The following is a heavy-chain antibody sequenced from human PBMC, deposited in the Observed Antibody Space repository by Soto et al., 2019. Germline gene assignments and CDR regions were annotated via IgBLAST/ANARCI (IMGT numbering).Heavy chain of an antibody. CDR2: IYYSGST. D-gene: IGHD2-2*02. J-gene: IGHJ6*02. Sequence: PSETLSLTCTVSGGSISSSSYYWGWIRQPPGKGLEWIGSIYYSGSTYYNPSLKSRVTISVDTSKNQFSLKLSSVTAADTAVYYCASLVPAAIGYYYYGMDVWGQGTTVTVSS. CDR1: GGSISSSSYY. CDR3: ASLVPAAIGYYYYGMDV. V-gene: IGHV4-39*01.